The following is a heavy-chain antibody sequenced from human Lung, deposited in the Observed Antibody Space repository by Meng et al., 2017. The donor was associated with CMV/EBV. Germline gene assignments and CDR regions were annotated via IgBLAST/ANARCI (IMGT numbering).Heavy chain of an antibody. Sequence: ASXXISXKASGYTFTGYYMHWVRQAPGQGLEWMGWIKPNSGGTNYAQKFEVRVTMTRETYISKAYKELSRLRSDDTAVYYCARGSFIDGYNRPLGYWRQGTLVTVSS. CDR2: IKPNSGGT. V-gene: IGHV1-2*02. D-gene: IGHD5-24*01. CDR3: ARGSFIDGYNRPLGY. CDR1: GYTFTGYY. J-gene: IGHJ4*02.